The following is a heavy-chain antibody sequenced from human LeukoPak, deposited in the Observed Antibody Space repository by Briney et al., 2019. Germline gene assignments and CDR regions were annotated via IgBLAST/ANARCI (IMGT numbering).Heavy chain of an antibody. J-gene: IGHJ6*03. Sequence: SETLSLTCTVSGGSISSYYWSWIRQPAGKGLEWIGRIYTSGSTNYNPSLKSRVTMSVDTSKNQLSLKLSSVTAADTAVYYCAGPSGIVVVPAAIRKNYYYMDVWGKGTTVTVSS. CDR2: IYTSGST. V-gene: IGHV4-4*07. CDR3: AGPSGIVVVPAAIRKNYYYMDV. CDR1: GGSISSYY. D-gene: IGHD2-2*01.